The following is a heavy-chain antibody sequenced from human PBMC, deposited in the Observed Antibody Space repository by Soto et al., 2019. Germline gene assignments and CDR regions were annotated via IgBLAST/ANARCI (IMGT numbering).Heavy chain of an antibody. Sequence: QVQLVQSGAEVKKPGSSVKVSCKASGGTFNSDTISWVRQAPGQGLEWMGRIIPILGLANYAQKFQGRVMITADTSTSTAYMELSSLRSEDTAVFYCASQYYYGSGSKSDWGQGTLVTVSS. CDR1: GGTFNSDT. CDR2: IIPILGLA. J-gene: IGHJ4*02. D-gene: IGHD3-10*01. CDR3: ASQYYYGSGSKSD. V-gene: IGHV1-69*02.